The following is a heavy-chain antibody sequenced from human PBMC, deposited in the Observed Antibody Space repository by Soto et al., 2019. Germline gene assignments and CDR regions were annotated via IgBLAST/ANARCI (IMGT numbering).Heavy chain of an antibody. CDR3: ARGNTAMVCALNY. D-gene: IGHD5-18*01. V-gene: IGHV4-30-4*01. Sequence: SETLSLTCTVSGGSISSGDYYWSWIRQPPGKGLEWIGYIYYSGSTYYNPSLKSRVTISVDTSKNQFSLKLSSVTAADTAVYYCARGNTAMVCALNYWGQGTLVTVSS. CDR2: IYYSGST. J-gene: IGHJ4*02. CDR1: GGSISSGDYY.